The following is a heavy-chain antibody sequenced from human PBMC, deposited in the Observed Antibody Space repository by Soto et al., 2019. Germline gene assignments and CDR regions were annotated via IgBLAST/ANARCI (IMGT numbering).Heavy chain of an antibody. V-gene: IGHV4-34*01. CDR2: INHSGGT. CDR3: ARGRVDKVDSSGFYEH. D-gene: IGHD3-22*01. Sequence: SETLSLTCAVYGGSFSAYYWSWIRQPPGKGLEWIGEINHSGGTSYNPSLKSRVTISVDTSESQFSLKLTSVTAADRAVYYCARGRVDKVDSSGFYEHWGQGTPVTVSS. J-gene: IGHJ4*02. CDR1: GGSFSAYY.